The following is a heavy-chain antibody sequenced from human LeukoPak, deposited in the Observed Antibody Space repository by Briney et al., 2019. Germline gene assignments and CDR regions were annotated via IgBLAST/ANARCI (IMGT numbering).Heavy chain of an antibody. CDR3: ARGAPLICDWFDP. D-gene: IGHD2-15*01. J-gene: IGHJ5*02. Sequence: SETLSLTCTVSGYSISSGYYWGWIRQPPGKGLEWIGTIYHSGITYYNSSLKSRVTISVDTSKNQFSLNLNSVTAADTAVYCCARGAPLICDWFDPWGQGTLVTVSS. V-gene: IGHV4-38-2*02. CDR1: GYSISSGYY. CDR2: IYHSGIT.